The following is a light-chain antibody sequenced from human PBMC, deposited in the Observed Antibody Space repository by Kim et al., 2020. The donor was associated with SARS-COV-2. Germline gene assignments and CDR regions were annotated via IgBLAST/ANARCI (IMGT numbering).Light chain of an antibody. Sequence: QSALTQPPSASGSPGQSVTISCTGTSSDIGGYNYVSWYQQHPGKVPKLMIYVVSKRPSGVPDRFSGSKSDNTASLTVSGLQAEDEADYYCSSYAGSNNFVVFGGGTQLTVL. CDR1: SSDIGGYNY. J-gene: IGLJ2*01. CDR3: SSYAGSNNFVV. V-gene: IGLV2-8*01. CDR2: VVS.